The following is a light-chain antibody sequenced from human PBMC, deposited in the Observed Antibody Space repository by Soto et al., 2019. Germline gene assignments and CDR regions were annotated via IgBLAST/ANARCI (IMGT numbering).Light chain of an antibody. CDR2: GAS. Sequence: EIVMTQSPATLSVSPGERATLSCRASQSVSSNLAWYQQKPGQAPRLLIYGASTRATGIPARFSGSGSGTEFTLTITSLQSEDFAVYYCQHYNNWPPYTFGQGTQVDIK. V-gene: IGKV3-15*01. J-gene: IGKJ2*01. CDR3: QHYNNWPPYT. CDR1: QSVSSN.